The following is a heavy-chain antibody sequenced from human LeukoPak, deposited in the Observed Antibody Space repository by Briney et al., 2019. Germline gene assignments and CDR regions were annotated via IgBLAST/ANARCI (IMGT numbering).Heavy chain of an antibody. CDR1: GYTFTGYY. J-gene: IGHJ6*03. D-gene: IGHD5-18*01. V-gene: IGHV1-2*02. CDR3: ARGGMVTSYYYYYMDV. CDR2: INPNSGGT. Sequence: ASAKVSCKASGYTFTGYYMHWVRQAPGQALEWMGWINPNSGGTNYAQKFQGRVTMTRDTSISTAYMELSRLRSDDTAVYYCARGGMVTSYYYYYMDVWGKGTTVTVSS.